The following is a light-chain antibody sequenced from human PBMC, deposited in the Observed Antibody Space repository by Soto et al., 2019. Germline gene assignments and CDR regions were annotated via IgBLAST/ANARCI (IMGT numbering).Light chain of an antibody. CDR1: QSVSSSY. CDR2: GAS. V-gene: IGKV3-20*01. CDR3: QQYGSSPPWT. J-gene: IGKJ1*01. Sequence: EIVLTQSPGTLSFSPGERATLSCRASQSVSSSYLAWYQQKPGQAPRLLIYGASSRAAGIPDRFSGSGSGTDFTLAISRLEPEDFAMYYCQQYGSSPPWTFGQGTKVEIK.